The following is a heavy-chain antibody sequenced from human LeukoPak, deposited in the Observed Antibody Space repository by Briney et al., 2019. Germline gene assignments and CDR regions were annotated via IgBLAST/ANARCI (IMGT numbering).Heavy chain of an antibody. CDR2: INPNSGGT. J-gene: IGHJ4*02. CDR3: ARPLLWFGELLGSGFDY. V-gene: IGHV1-2*02. D-gene: IGHD3-10*01. CDR1: GYTFTGYY. Sequence: ASVKVSCKASGYTFTGYYMHWLRQAPGQGLEWMGWINPNSGGTNYAQKFQGRVTMTRDTSISTAYMELSRLRSDDTAVYYCARPLLWFGELLGSGFDYWGQGTLVTVSS.